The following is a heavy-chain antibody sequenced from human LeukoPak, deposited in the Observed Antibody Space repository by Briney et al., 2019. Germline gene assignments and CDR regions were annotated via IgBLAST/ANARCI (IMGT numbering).Heavy chain of an antibody. CDR1: GDSISSDY. J-gene: IGHJ4*02. D-gene: IGHD5-24*01. V-gene: IGHV4-59*08. CDR2: IYDSVST. CDR3: ARGWRDGYNFRY. Sequence: PSETLSLSCTVSGDSISSDYWSWIRQPPGKGLEWIAYIYDSVSTNYNPSLKSRVTISADTSKNQFSLRVTSVTAADTAVYYCARGWRDGYNFRYWGQGALVTVSS.